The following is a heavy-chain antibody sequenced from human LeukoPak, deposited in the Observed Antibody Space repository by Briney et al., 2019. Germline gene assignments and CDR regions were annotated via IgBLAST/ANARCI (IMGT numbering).Heavy chain of an antibody. CDR1: GGSISSTSYD. Sequence: SSQTLSLTCTVSGGSISSTSYDWYWIRQPAGKGLEWIGHIYTSGSTNYNPSLKSRVTISVDTSKNQFSLKLTSVTAADTAVYYCTKGRGIWGQGTLVTVSS. J-gene: IGHJ4*02. CDR3: TKGRGI. D-gene: IGHD3-10*01. CDR2: IYTSGST. V-gene: IGHV4-61*09.